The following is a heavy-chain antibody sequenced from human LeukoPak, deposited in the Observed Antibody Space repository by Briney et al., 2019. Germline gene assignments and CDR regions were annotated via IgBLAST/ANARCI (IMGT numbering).Heavy chain of an antibody. J-gene: IGHJ4*02. CDR3: ARVIPDYYDSSGYPLFFDY. D-gene: IGHD3-22*01. CDR1: GYTFSNYG. Sequence: ASVIVTCKASGYTFSNYGISWVRQAPGQGLEWLGWISAYNGNTHYAQKLQGRVTLTTDTSTSTAYMEVRSLRSDDTAVYFCARVIPDYYDSSGYPLFFDYWGQASLLTVSS. V-gene: IGHV1-18*01. CDR2: ISAYNGNT.